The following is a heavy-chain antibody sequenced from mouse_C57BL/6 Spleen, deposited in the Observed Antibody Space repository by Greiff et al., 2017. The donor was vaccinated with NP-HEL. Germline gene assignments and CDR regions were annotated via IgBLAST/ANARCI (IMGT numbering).Heavy chain of an antibody. V-gene: IGHV5-17*01. J-gene: IGHJ1*03. CDR3: ARTPHYYGSSPYWYFDV. D-gene: IGHD1-1*01. CDR2: ISSGSSTI. CDR1: GFTFSDYG. Sequence: DVMLVESGGGLVKPGGSLKLSCAASGFTFSDYGMHWVRQAPEKGLEWVAYISSGSSTIYYADTVKGRFTISRDNAKNTLFLQMTSLRSEDTAMYYCARTPHYYGSSPYWYFDVWGTGTTVTVSS.